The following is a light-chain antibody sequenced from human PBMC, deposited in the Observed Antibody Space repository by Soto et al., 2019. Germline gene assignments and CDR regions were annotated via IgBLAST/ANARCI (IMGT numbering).Light chain of an antibody. J-gene: IGKJ2*01. CDR2: DAS. V-gene: IGKV1-5*01. Sequence: DIQVTQSPSTLSASVGDRVSITCRASQSISTWLAWFQQQPGKAPKLLIYDASTLERGVPSRFSGSVSGTEFTLTITSLQPDDFATYYCQQYSSDPFTFGKGTKLEIK. CDR3: QQYSSDPFT. CDR1: QSISTW.